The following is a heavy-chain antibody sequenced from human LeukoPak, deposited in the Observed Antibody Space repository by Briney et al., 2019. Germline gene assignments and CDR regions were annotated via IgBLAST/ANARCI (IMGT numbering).Heavy chain of an antibody. CDR3: ARADVRYCSSTSCYGHFDY. CDR1: GFTFSSYS. V-gene: IGHV3-21*01. D-gene: IGHD2-2*01. Sequence: PGGSLRLSCAASGFTFSSYSMNWVRQAPGKGLEWVSSISSSSSYIYYADSVKSRFTISRDNAKNSLYLQMNSLRAEDTAVYYCARADVRYCSSTSCYGHFDYWGQGTLVTVSS. CDR2: ISSSSSYI. J-gene: IGHJ4*02.